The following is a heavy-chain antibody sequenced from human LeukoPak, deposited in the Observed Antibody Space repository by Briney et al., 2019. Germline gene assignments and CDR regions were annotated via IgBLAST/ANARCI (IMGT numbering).Heavy chain of an antibody. V-gene: IGHV3-53*01. Sequence: GGSLRLSCVVSGFTVSNNYMSWVRQAPRKGLEWVSLIYSGGSTYYADSVKGRFTISRDNSKNTVYLQMNSLRAEDTAVYYCARDYYGSGSYDYYYGMDVWGQGTTATVSS. CDR2: IYSGGST. CDR3: ARDYYGSGSYDYYYGMDV. CDR1: GFTVSNNY. D-gene: IGHD3-10*01. J-gene: IGHJ6*02.